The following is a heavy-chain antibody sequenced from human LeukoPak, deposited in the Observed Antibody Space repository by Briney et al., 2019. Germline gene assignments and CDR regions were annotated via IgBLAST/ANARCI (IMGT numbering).Heavy chain of an antibody. Sequence: ASVKVSCKASGYTFTGYYMHWVRQAPGQGLEWMGWINPNSGGTNYAQKFQGRVTMTRDTSISTAYMGLSRLRSDDTAVYYCARPPRGSSGWFPWGQGTLVTVSS. D-gene: IGHD6-19*01. CDR3: ARPPRGSSGWFP. CDR1: GYTFTGYY. CDR2: INPNSGGT. J-gene: IGHJ5*02. V-gene: IGHV1-2*02.